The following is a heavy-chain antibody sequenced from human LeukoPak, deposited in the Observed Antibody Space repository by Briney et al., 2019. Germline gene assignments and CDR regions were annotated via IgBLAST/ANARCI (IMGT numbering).Heavy chain of an antibody. CDR3: ARGPIWLYSGMDV. D-gene: IGHD3-9*01. CDR1: GFTFCDHA. J-gene: IGHJ6*02. V-gene: IGHV3-49*04. Sequence: PGRSLRLSCTGSGFTFCDHAMGWVRQAPGKGLEWVGFIRSKAYGATTEYAASVKGRFTISRDDSKSIAYLQMNSLMTEDTAVYYCARGPIWLYSGMDVWGQGTTVTVSS. CDR2: IRSKAYGATT.